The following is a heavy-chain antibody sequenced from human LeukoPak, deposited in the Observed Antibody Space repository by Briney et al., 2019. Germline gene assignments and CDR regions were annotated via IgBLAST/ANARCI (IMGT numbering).Heavy chain of an antibody. J-gene: IGHJ5*02. V-gene: IGHV4-31*03. CDR3: ARGTASITMVRGVIIEGWFDP. CDR2: IYYSGST. D-gene: IGHD3-10*01. CDR1: GGSISSGGYY. Sequence: PSETLSLTCTVSGGSISSGGYYWSWIRQHPGKGLEWIGYIYYSGSTYYNPSLKSRVTISVDTSKNQFSLKLSSVTAADTAVYYCARGTASITMVRGVIIEGWFDPWGQGTLVTVSS.